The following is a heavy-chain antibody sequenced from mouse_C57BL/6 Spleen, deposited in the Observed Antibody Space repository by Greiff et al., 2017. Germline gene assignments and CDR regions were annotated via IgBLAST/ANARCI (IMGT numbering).Heavy chain of an antibody. J-gene: IGHJ4*01. CDR1: GYTFTSYW. V-gene: IGHV1-53*01. CDR2: INPSNGGT. CDR3: ARSLGRYAMDY. D-gene: IGHD4-1*01. Sequence: VQLQQPGAELVKPGASVKMSCKASGYTFTSYWITWVKQRPGQGLEWIGNINPSNGGTNYNEKFKSKATLTVDKSSSTAYMQLSSLTSEDSAVYYCARSLGRYAMDYWGQGTSVTVSS.